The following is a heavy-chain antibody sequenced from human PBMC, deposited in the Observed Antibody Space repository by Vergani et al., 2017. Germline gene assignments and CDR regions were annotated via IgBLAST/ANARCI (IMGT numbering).Heavy chain of an antibody. CDR2: ISSSSSYI. J-gene: IGHJ6*02. D-gene: IGHD2-15*01. CDR1: GFTFSSYS. Sequence: EVQLVESGGGLVKPGGSLRLSCAASGFTFSSYSMNWVRQAPGKGLEWVSSISSSSSYIYYADSVKGRFTISRDNAKNSLYLQMNSLRAEDTAVYYCARDGSRYCSCGSCYPPAEVPYYYYYGMDVWGQGTTVTVSS. V-gene: IGHV3-21*01. CDR3: ARDGSRYCSCGSCYPPAEVPYYYYYGMDV.